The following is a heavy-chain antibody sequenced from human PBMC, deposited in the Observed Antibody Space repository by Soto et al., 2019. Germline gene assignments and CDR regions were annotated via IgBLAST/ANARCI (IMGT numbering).Heavy chain of an antibody. Sequence: QVRLQESGPGLVKPSQTLSLTCTVSGGSISSGDYFWSWVRQPPGKGLEWIGYIYYTGSTSYNPSLKSRITMSVDPSTSQFSLKVSSVTAADTAVYFCARADGYYRLYDYWGQGTLVTVSS. CDR1: GGSISSGDYF. CDR2: IYYTGST. V-gene: IGHV4-30-4*01. J-gene: IGHJ4*02. CDR3: ARADGYYRLYDY. D-gene: IGHD3-3*01.